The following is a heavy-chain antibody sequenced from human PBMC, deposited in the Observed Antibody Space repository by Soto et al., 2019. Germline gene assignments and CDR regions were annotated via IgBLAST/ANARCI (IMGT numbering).Heavy chain of an antibody. Sequence: PWESLKISCDGSGYSFTSYCIPLVLQVPGKGLEWMWIIYPGDSDTRYSPSFQGQVTISADKSISTAYLQWSSLKASDTAMYYCATPVSIYSNYGMDVWGQGTTVTVSS. V-gene: IGHV5-51*01. D-gene: IGHD4-4*01. CDR1: GYSFTSYC. J-gene: IGHJ6*02. CDR3: ATPVSIYSNYGMDV. CDR2: IYPGDSDT.